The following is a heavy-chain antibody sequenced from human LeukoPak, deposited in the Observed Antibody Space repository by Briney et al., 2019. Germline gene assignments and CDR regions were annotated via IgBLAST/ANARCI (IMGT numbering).Heavy chain of an antibody. V-gene: IGHV4-38-2*02. CDR1: GGSFSGYY. Sequence: SETLSLTCAVYGGSFSGYYWGWIRQPPGKGLEWIGSMYHSGSTYYNPSLKSRVTISVDTSKNQFSLKLSSVTAADTAVYYCAREVVVVDRYFQHWGQGTLVTVSS. CDR3: AREVVVVDRYFQH. J-gene: IGHJ1*01. D-gene: IGHD2-15*01. CDR2: MYHSGST.